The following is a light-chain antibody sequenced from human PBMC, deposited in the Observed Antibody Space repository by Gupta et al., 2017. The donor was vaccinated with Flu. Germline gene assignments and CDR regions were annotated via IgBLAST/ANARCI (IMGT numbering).Light chain of an antibody. CDR1: QDINIF. J-gene: IGKJ3*01. Sequence: EIQVTQSPSSLSASVGDRVTITCRASQDINIFLAWFQQKPGKTPKSLIYATSHLESGVPSRFSGSGSGSTFTLTISSLQPEDFATYYCQQYKSHPPTFGPGTKVDV. CDR3: QQYKSHPPT. CDR2: ATS. V-gene: IGKV1-16*01.